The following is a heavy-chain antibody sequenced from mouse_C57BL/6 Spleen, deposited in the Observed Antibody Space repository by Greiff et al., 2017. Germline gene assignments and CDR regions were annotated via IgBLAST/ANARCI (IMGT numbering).Heavy chain of an antibody. CDR3: ARGRYDYAYAMDY. D-gene: IGHD2-4*01. V-gene: IGHV1-50*01. Sequence: QVQLQQPGAELVKPGASVKLSCKASGYTFTSYWMQWVKQRPGQGLEWIGEIDPSDSYTNYNQKFKGKATLTVDTSSSTAYMQLSSLTSEDSAVYYCARGRYDYAYAMDYWGQGTSVTVSS. J-gene: IGHJ4*01. CDR1: GYTFTSYW. CDR2: IDPSDSYT.